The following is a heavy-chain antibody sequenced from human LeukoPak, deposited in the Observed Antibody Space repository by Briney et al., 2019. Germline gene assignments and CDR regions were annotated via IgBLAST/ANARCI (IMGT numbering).Heavy chain of an antibody. CDR1: VGSISSYY. J-gene: IGHJ3*02. V-gene: IGHV4-59*01. D-gene: IGHD3-16*01. CDR2: IYYSGST. Sequence: SETLSLTCTVSVGSISSYYWSWIRHPPGKGLEWIGYIYYSGSTNYNPSLKSRVTISVDTSKNQFSLKLSSVTAADTAVYYCARLPRGENSFDIWGQGTMVTVSS. CDR3: ARLPRGENSFDI.